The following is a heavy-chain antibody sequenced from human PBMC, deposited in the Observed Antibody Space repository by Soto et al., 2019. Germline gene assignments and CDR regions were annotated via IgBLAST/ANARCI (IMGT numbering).Heavy chain of an antibody. CDR1: GDTSTSYY. Sequence: SSETLSLTCTVPGDTSTSYYWGWIRQAPGKGLEWIGHIHNSGTSTHNPSLNGRVTISIDMSKKQFSLKLTSLTSADTAVYYCARDFYDSVGYTWFDSWSQGTLVTVSS. CDR3: ARDFYDSVGYTWFDS. V-gene: IGHV4-59*01. CDR2: IHNSGTS. D-gene: IGHD3-22*01. J-gene: IGHJ5*01.